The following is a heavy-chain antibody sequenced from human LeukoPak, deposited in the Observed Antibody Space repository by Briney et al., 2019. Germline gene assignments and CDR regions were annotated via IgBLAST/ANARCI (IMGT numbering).Heavy chain of an antibody. Sequence: QSGGSLRLSCAASGFTFSTYWMSWVRQAPGKGLEWVSAISGSGGSTYYADSVKGRFTISRDNSKNTLYLQMNSLRAEDTAVYYCAKDLDSSGWYFWDYWGQGTLVTVSS. D-gene: IGHD6-19*01. V-gene: IGHV3-23*01. CDR2: ISGSGGST. CDR3: AKDLDSSGWYFWDY. CDR1: GFTFSTYW. J-gene: IGHJ4*02.